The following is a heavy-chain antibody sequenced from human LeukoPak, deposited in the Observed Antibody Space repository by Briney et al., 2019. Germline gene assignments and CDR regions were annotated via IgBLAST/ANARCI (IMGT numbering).Heavy chain of an antibody. CDR3: ASTEGPYYYDSSGYYFDY. CDR2: IIPIFGTA. V-gene: IGHV1-69*06. Sequence: ASVKVSCKASGGTFSSYAISWVRQAPGQGLEWMGGIIPIFGTANYAQRFQGRVTITADKSTSTAYMELSSLRSEDTAVYYCASTEGPYYYDSSGYYFDYWGQGTLVTVSS. J-gene: IGHJ4*02. CDR1: GGTFSSYA. D-gene: IGHD3-22*01.